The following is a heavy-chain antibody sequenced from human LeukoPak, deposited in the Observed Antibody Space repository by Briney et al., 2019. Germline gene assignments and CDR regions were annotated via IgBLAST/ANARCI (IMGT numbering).Heavy chain of an antibody. J-gene: IGHJ4*02. D-gene: IGHD6-6*01. CDR2: ISGSGGST. Sequence: GGSLRLSCAASGFTFSSYAMSWVRQAPGKGLEWVSAISGSGGSTYYADSVKGRFTISRDNSKNTLYLQMNSLRAEDTAVYYCARGGRRRNAVLDYWGQGTLVTVSS. CDR1: GFTFSSYA. V-gene: IGHV3-23*01. CDR3: ARGGRRRNAVLDY.